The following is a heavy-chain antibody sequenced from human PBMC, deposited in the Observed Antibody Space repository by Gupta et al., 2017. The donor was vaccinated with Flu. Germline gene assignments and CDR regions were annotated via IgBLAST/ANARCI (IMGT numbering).Heavy chain of an antibody. CDR1: GYTFAGSY. CDR3: ASEGRDYGGYYGMTS. V-gene: IGHV1-2*02. Sequence: QVHLVHSGAEVKKPGASMNVSCTASGYTFAGSYIHWVRQAPGQGLEWLGWIAPNSAGTNYAQSIQGRVTLTRDTAANTAYLQLKSLSRDDSAVDYCASEGRDYGGYYGMTSGARGLQSPSL. D-gene: IGHD4-17*01. CDR2: IAPNSAGT. J-gene: IGHJ6*02.